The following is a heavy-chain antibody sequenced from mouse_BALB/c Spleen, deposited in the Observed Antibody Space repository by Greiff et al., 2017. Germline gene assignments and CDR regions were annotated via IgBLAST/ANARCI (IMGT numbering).Heavy chain of an antibody. J-gene: IGHJ4*01. Sequence: VQLVESGPGLVAPSQSLSITCTVSGFSLTSYDISWIRQPPGKGLEWLGVIWTGGGTNYNSAFMSRLSISKDNSKSQVFLKMNSLQTDDTAIYYCVRDGYSAMDYWGQGTSVTVSS. CDR3: VRDGYSAMDY. V-gene: IGHV2-9-2*01. CDR1: GFSLTSYD. CDR2: IWTGGGT.